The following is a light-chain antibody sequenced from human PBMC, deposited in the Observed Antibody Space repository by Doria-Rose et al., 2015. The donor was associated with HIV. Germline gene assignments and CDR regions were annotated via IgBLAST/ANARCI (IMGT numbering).Light chain of an antibody. Sequence: DIQVTQSPESLGMSLGERATLNCKSNQSLLYTSKNYLAWYQQKPGQPPKLLIYWASTRQSGVPAQFSGSVSGTDFTLTISSLEAEDVAVYYCQQYYDTPSFGPGTTVDIK. CDR2: WAS. V-gene: IGKV4-1*01. J-gene: IGKJ3*01. CDR3: QQYYDTPS. CDR1: QSLLYTSKNY.